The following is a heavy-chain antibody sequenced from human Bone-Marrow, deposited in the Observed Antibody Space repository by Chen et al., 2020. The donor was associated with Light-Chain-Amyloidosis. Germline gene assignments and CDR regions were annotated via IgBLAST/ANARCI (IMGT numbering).Heavy chain of an antibody. Sequence: EVQLEQSGPEVKKPGESLKIPCKGSGYPFPNYWIGWVRQMPGKGLEWMGVIYPDDSDARYSPSFEGQVTISADKSITTAYLQWRSLKASDTAMYYCARRRDDYNFDYWGQGTLVTVSS. D-gene: IGHD4-4*01. CDR2: IYPDDSDA. J-gene: IGHJ4*02. CDR1: GYPFPNYW. CDR3: ARRRDDYNFDY. V-gene: IGHV5-51*01.